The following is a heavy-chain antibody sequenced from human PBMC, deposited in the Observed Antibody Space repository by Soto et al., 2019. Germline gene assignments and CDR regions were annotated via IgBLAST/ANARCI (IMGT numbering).Heavy chain of an antibody. CDR3: AKVSGYDFWSGYYTDHYFDY. D-gene: IGHD3-3*01. J-gene: IGHJ4*02. V-gene: IGHV3-30*18. Sequence: GGSLRLSCAASGFTFSSYGMHWVRQAPGKGLEWVAVISYDGSNKYYADSVKGRFTISRDNSKNTLYLQMNSLRAEDTAVYYCAKVSGYDFWSGYYTDHYFDYWGQGTLVTVSS. CDR1: GFTFSSYG. CDR2: ISYDGSNK.